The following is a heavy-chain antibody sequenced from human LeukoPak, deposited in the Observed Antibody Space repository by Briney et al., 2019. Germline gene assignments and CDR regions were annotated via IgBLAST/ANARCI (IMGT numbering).Heavy chain of an antibody. Sequence: QTGGSLRLSCAASGFIFSSYGMHWVRQAPGKGLEWVAFIRYDGSNKYYADSVKGRFTISRDNSKNTLYLQMNSLRAEDTAVYYCAKFPNPIVVVPAAIQFDYWGQGTLVTVSS. D-gene: IGHD2-2*01. V-gene: IGHV3-30*02. CDR3: AKFPNPIVVVPAAIQFDY. J-gene: IGHJ4*02. CDR2: IRYDGSNK. CDR1: GFIFSSYG.